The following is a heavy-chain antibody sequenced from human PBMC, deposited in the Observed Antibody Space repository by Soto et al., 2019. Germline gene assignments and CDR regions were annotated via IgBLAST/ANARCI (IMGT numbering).Heavy chain of an antibody. J-gene: IGHJ4*02. V-gene: IGHV4-34*01. D-gene: IGHD3-10*01. CDR3: ATQGLGELLYRFDY. CDR2: INHSGST. Sequence: SETLSLTCAVYGGSFSCYYWSWIRQPPGKGLEWIGEINHSGSTNYNPSLKSRVTISVDTSKNQFSLKLSSVTAADTAVYYCATQGLGELLYRFDYWGQGTLVTVSS. CDR1: GGSFSCYY.